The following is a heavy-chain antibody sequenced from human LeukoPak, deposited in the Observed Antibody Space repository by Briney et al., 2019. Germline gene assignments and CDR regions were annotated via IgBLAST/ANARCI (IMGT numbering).Heavy chain of an antibody. CDR2: VSYDGSDE. CDR1: GFTFNRYG. CDR3: TFGQRSFFFDH. Sequence: GGSLRLSCATCGFTFNRYGMHWVRQAPGKGLEWVAVVSYDGSDEYYGDSVKGRFNISRDNSKNTLYLEMNSLRGEDTALYYCTFGQRSFFFDHWGQGTLVTVSS. D-gene: IGHD2/OR15-2a*01. J-gene: IGHJ4*02. V-gene: IGHV3-30*03.